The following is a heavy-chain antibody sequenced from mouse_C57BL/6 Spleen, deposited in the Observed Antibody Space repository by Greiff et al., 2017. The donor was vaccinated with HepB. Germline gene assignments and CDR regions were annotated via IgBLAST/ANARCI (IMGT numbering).Heavy chain of an antibody. CDR2: IDPSDSYT. D-gene: IGHD1-1*01. Sequence: VQLQQPGAELVMPGASVKLSCKASGYTFTSYWMHWVKQRPGQGLEWIGEIDPSDSYTNYNQKFKGKSTLTVDKSSSTAYMQLSRLTSEDSAVYYCAYGYAMDYWGQGTSVTVSS. CDR1: GYTFTSYW. J-gene: IGHJ4*01. CDR3: AYGYAMDY. V-gene: IGHV1-69*01.